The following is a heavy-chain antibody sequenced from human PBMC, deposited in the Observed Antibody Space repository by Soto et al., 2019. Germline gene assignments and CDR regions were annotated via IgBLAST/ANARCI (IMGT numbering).Heavy chain of an antibody. J-gene: IGHJ6*02. CDR2: IYSGGST. Sequence: GGSLRLSCXASGFTVSSNYMSWVRQAPGKGLEWVSVIYSGGSTYYADSVKGRFTISRDNSKNTLYLQMNSLRAEDTAVYYCARDFLHDYSIAYYYYGMDVWGQGTTVTVSS. D-gene: IGHD4-4*01. CDR3: ARDFLHDYSIAYYYYGMDV. CDR1: GFTVSSNY. V-gene: IGHV3-53*01.